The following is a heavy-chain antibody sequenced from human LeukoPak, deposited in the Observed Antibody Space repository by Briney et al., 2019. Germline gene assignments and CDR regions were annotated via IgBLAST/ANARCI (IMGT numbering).Heavy chain of an antibody. CDR3: ARVVVGIKDAFDI. D-gene: IGHD2-2*01. J-gene: IGHJ3*02. V-gene: IGHV4-34*01. CDR1: GGSFSGYY. CDR2: INHSGST. Sequence: SETLSLTCAVYGGSFSGYYWSWIRQPPGKGLEWIGEINHSGSTNYNPSLKSRVTISVDTSKNQFSLKLSSVTAADTAVYYCARVVVGIKDAFDIWGQGTMATVSS.